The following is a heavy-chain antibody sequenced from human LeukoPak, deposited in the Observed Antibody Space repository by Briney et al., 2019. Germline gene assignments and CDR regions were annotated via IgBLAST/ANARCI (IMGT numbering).Heavy chain of an antibody. CDR1: GYTFTSYG. J-gene: IGHJ5*02. V-gene: IGHV1-69*13. CDR3: ARGGFGELSFWFDP. D-gene: IGHD3-10*01. Sequence: GASVKVSCKASGYTFTSYGISWVRQAPGQGLEWMGGIIPIFGTANYAQKFQGRVTITADESTSTAYMELSSLRSEDTAVYYCARGGFGELSFWFDPWGQGTLVTVSS. CDR2: IIPIFGTA.